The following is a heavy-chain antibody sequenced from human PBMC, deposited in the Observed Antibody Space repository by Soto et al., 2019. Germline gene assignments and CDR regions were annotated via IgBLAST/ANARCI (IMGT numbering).Heavy chain of an antibody. Sequence: ASVKVSCKASGYTFTSYTMHWVRQAPGQSLEWMGWINAGNGDTKYSQKFQGRATITRDISASTAYMELSSLRSEDTAVYYCARIGYGYPSGRGWFDPWGQGTLVTVSS. V-gene: IGHV1-3*01. J-gene: IGHJ5*02. CDR3: ARIGYGYPSGRGWFDP. CDR1: GYTFTSYT. CDR2: INAGNGDT. D-gene: IGHD5-18*01.